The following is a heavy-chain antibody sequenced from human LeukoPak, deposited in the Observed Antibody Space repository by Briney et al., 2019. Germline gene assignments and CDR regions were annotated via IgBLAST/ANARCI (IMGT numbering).Heavy chain of an antibody. J-gene: IGHJ4*02. CDR1: GGSFSGYY. V-gene: IGHV4-34*01. D-gene: IGHD3-22*01. CDR2: INHSGST. CDR3: ARSNDYYDSRAYIDY. Sequence: SETLSLTCAVYGGSFSGYYWSWIRQPPGKGLEWIGEINHSGSTNYNPSLKSRVTISVDTSKNQFSLKLSSVTAADTAVYYCARSNDYYDSRAYIDYWGQGTLVTVSS.